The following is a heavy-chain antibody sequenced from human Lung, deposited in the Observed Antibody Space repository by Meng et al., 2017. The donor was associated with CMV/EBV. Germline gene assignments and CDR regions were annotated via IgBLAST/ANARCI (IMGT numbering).Heavy chain of an antibody. Sequence: ESXKISXAASGFTFSNAWMSWVRQAPGKGLEWVGRIKSKTDGGTTDYAAPVKGRFTISRDDSKNTLYLQMNSLKTEDTAVYYCTTDFPVAGVETNAFDICGQGTMVXVSS. CDR3: TTDFPVAGVETNAFDI. CDR1: GFTFSNAW. V-gene: IGHV3-15*01. D-gene: IGHD6-19*01. J-gene: IGHJ3*02. CDR2: IKSKTDGGTT.